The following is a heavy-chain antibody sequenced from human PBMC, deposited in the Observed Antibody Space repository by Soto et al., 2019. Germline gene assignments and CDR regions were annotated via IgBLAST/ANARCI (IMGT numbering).Heavy chain of an antibody. CDR3: ATPGGSYYGGSSSFDY. CDR2: IIPIFGTA. V-gene: IGHV1-69*06. CDR1: GGTFSSYA. J-gene: IGHJ4*02. Sequence: SVKVSCKASGGTFSSYAISWVRQAPGQGLEWMGGIIPIFGTANYAQKFQGRVTMTEDTSTDTAYMELSSLRSEDTAVYYCATPGGSYYGGSSSFDYWGQGTLVTVSS. D-gene: IGHD1-26*01.